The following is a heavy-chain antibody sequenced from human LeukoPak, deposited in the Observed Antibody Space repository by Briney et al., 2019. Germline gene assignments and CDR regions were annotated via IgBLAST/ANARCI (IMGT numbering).Heavy chain of an antibody. Sequence: ASVKVSCKATAYSFTNFDINWVRQAAGHGLEWMGWMNPKSGKTGYAQKFLGRVTMTRNITIKTAYMELSGLTSDDTAVYYCARDWGAEPGGDYFDPWGQGTLVTVSS. V-gene: IGHV1-8*01. CDR2: MNPKSGKT. J-gene: IGHJ5*02. D-gene: IGHD2-21*02. CDR3: ARDWGAEPGGDYFDP. CDR1: AYSFTNFD.